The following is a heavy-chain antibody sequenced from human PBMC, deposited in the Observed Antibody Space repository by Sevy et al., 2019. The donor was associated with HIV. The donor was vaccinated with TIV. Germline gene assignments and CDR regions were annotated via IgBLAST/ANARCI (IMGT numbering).Heavy chain of an antibody. Sequence: GGSLRLSCAASGFTVGTYWMSWVRQAPGKGLQWVASIKQDESEKNYVDSVKGRFTISRDNAKNSLALQMNSLRAEDTAVYYCARDLIVPTGTFYYGMDVWGQGTTVTVSS. CDR3: ARDLIVPTGTFYYGMDV. D-gene: IGHD2-2*01. J-gene: IGHJ6*02. CDR1: GFTVGTYW. CDR2: IKQDESEK. V-gene: IGHV3-7*01.